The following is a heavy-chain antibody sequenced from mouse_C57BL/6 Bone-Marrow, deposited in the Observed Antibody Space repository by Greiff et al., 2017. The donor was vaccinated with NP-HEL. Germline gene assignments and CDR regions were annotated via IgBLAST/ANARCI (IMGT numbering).Heavy chain of an antibody. CDR2: IDPSDSYT. CDR1: GYTFTSSW. J-gene: IGHJ3*01. D-gene: IGHD1-1*01. V-gene: IGHV1-69*01. CDR3: ARWDYYGSSVWFAY. Sequence: QVQLQQPGAELVMPGASVKLSCKASGYTFTSSWMHWVKQRPGQGLEWIGEIDPSDSYTNYNQKFKGKSTLTVDKSSRTAYMQLSSLTSEDSAVDYGARWDYYGSSVWFAYWGQGTLVTVSA.